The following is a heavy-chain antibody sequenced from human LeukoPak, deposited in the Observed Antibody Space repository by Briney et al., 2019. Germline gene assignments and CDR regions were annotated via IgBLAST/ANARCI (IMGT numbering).Heavy chain of an antibody. CDR1: GGSISSYY. CDR2: IYYSGGT. D-gene: IGHD2-15*01. Sequence: PSETLSLTCTVSGGSISSYYWSWIRQPPGKGLEWIGYIYYSGGTNYNPSLKSRVTISVDTSKNQFSLKLSSVTAADTAVYYCASRSSICSGYQDTLYYFDSWGQGTLVTVSS. V-gene: IGHV4-59*01. J-gene: IGHJ4*02. CDR3: ASRSSICSGYQDTLYYFDS.